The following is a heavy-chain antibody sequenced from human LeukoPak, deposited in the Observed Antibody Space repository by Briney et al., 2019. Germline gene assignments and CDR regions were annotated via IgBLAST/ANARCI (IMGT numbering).Heavy chain of an antibody. CDR2: ISSSSSYI. CDR1: GFTFSSYS. D-gene: IGHD3-10*01. CDR3: TKDINSGIFYNTYMDV. J-gene: IGHJ6*03. Sequence: GGSLRLSCAASGFTFSSYSMNWVRQAPGKGLEWVSSISSSSSYIYYADSVKGRFTISRDNSKSSLYLQMNNLRPEDTALYYCTKDINSGIFYNTYMDVWGKGTPVTVSS. V-gene: IGHV3-21*04.